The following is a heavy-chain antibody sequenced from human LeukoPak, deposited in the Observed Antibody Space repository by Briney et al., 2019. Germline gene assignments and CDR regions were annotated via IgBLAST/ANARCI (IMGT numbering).Heavy chain of an antibody. CDR1: GFTFSNYA. J-gene: IGHJ4*02. CDR2: IVGSGGNT. CDR3: AKWGDYDILTGYYDSDY. Sequence: GASLRLSYAASGFTFSNYAMSWVRQAPGKGLEWVSAIVGSGGNTYYADSVKGRFTISRDNPKNTLYLQMNSLRAEDTAVYYCAKWGDYDILTGYYDSDYWGQGTLVTVSS. V-gene: IGHV3-23*01. D-gene: IGHD3-9*01.